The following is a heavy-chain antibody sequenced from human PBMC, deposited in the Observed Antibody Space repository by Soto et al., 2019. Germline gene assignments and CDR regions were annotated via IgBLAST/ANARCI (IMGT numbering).Heavy chain of an antibody. CDR2: ISGNGGDYT. V-gene: IGHV3-23*01. J-gene: IGHJ4*02. Sequence: EVQLLESGGGLVQPGGSLRLSCAASGFTFSTYAMSWVRQAPRTGIEWVSAISGNGGDYTYYADSVKGRFTISRDNSKNTLSLQMNSLRAEDTAVYYCVPLCRYCSTTTPSWGQGTLFTVSS. CDR1: GFTFSTYA. D-gene: IGHD2-2*01. CDR3: VPLCRYCSTTTPS.